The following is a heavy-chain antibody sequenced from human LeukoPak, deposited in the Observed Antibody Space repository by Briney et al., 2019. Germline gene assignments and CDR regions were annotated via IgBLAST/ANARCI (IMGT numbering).Heavy chain of an antibody. J-gene: IGHJ3*02. V-gene: IGHV1-3*01. D-gene: IGHD5-12*01. Sequence: ASVKVSCKASGGIFSTYAISWVRQAPGQGLEWMGWINAGNGNTKYSQKFQGRVTITRDTSASTAYMELSSLRSEDTAVYYCARVRGGYEAMLDAFDIWGQGTMVTVSS. CDR2: INAGNGNT. CDR3: ARVRGGYEAMLDAFDI. CDR1: GGIFSTYA.